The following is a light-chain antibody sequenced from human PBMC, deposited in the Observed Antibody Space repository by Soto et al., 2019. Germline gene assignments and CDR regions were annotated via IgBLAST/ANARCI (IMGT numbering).Light chain of an antibody. V-gene: IGKV1-5*01. CDR1: QSVGTC. J-gene: IGKJ1*01. CDR3: QQYGTSPT. CDR2: GAS. Sequence: DIQMTQSPSTLSASVGGRVTIACRARQSVGTCVAWYLQKPVKASELLIYGASNSESGVLSRFTGSASGTEFTLTIHTLQPDDFATYFCQQYGTSPTFGQGTTVDMK.